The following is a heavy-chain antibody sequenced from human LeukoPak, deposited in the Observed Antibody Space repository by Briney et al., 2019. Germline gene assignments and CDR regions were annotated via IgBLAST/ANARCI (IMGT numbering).Heavy chain of an antibody. CDR1: GGSISSGGYS. CDR2: IYHSGST. CDR3: AGGRYGSGSYYGGDY. V-gene: IGHV4-30-2*01. D-gene: IGHD3-10*01. J-gene: IGHJ4*02. Sequence: PSETLSLTCAVSGGSISSGGYSWSWIRQPPGKGLEWIGYIYHSGSTYYNPSLKSRVTISVDRSKNQFSLKLSSVTAADTAVYSCAGGRYGSGSYYGGDYWGQGTLVTVSS.